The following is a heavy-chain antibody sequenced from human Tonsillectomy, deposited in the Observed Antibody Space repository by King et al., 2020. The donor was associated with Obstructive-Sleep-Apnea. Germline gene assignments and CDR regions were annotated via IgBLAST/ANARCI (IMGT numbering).Heavy chain of an antibody. Sequence: QLQESGPGLVKPSETLSLTCTVSGGSISSSSYYWAWIRQPPGKGLECVGSIYYSGGTYYNPSLKSRVTISVDTATNQFSLKLSPVTAADTAVYYWARDRGDYWFDPWGQGTLVTVSS. J-gene: IGHJ5*02. CDR1: GGSISSSSYY. CDR3: ARDRGDYWFDP. D-gene: IGHD3-10*01. V-gene: IGHV4-39*07. CDR2: IYYSGGT.